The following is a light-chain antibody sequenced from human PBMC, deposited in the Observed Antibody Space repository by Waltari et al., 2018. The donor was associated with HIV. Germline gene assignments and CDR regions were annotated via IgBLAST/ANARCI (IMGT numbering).Light chain of an antibody. Sequence: QSVLTQPPSASGTPGQRVTISCSGSSSNIGSNYLYWYQQVPGATPKLLIYRHEQRPSGVPDRCCGSKSGTSAALAISGLRSEDEADYYCAVWDDSLSGWVFGGGTKLTVL. V-gene: IGLV1-47*01. CDR1: SSNIGSNY. CDR3: AVWDDSLSGWV. CDR2: RHE. J-gene: IGLJ3*02.